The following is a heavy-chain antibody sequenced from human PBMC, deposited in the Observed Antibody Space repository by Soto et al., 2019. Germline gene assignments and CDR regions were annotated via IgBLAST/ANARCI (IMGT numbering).Heavy chain of an antibody. D-gene: IGHD6-13*01. CDR2: IWYDGSNK. CDR3: ARIPGPAAGTRGAFDI. CDR1: GFTFSSYG. J-gene: IGHJ3*02. Sequence: QVQLVESGGGVVQPGRSLRLSCAASGFTFSSYGMHWVRQAPGKGLEWGAVIWYDGSNKYYADTVKGRFTISRDNSKNTLYLEINSLRAEDTAVYYCARIPGPAAGTRGAFDIWGQGTMVTVSS. V-gene: IGHV3-33*01.